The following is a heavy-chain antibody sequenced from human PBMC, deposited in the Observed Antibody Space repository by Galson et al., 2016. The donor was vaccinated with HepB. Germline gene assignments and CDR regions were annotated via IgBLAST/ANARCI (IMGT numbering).Heavy chain of an antibody. D-gene: IGHD3-22*01. CDR3: AGGDSYDSSGKDY. J-gene: IGHJ4*02. CDR2: SNIYDGTI. Sequence: SVKVSCKASGYIFTSSGISWMRQAPGQGLEWMGWSNIYDGTINYARKFQGRVTIAADKSTSTAYMELRSLRSEDTAVYYCAGGDSYDSSGKDYWGQGTLVTVSS. V-gene: IGHV1-18*04. CDR1: GYIFTSSG.